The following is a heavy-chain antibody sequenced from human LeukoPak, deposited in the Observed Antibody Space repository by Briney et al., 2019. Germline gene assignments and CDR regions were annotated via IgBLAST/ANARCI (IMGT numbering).Heavy chain of an antibody. CDR2: ISAYNGNT. J-gene: IGHJ4*02. D-gene: IGHD5-18*01. V-gene: IGHV1-18*01. CDR3: ARGSRGYSYGVFDY. Sequence: ASVKVSCKASGYTFTNDGINWVRQAPGQGLEWMGWISAYNGNTNYAQKIQGRVAMTTDTSTSTAYMELRSLRSDDTALYYCARGSRGYSYGVFDYWGQGTLVTVSS. CDR1: GYTFTNDG.